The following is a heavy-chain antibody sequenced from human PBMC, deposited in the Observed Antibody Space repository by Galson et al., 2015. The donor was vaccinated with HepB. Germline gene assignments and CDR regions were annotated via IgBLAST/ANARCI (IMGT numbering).Heavy chain of an antibody. D-gene: IGHD3-9*01. J-gene: IGHJ4*02. V-gene: IGHV3-23*01. CDR1: GFTFSSYA. CDR2: ISGSGGST. CDR3: AKGGGKDYDILTGYYTPSRYFDY. Sequence: SLRLSCAASGFTFSSYAMSWVRQAPGKGLEWVSAISGSGGSTYYADSVKGRFTISGDNSKNTLYLQMNSLRAEDTAVYYCAKGGGKDYDILTGYYTPSRYFDYWGQGTLVTVSS.